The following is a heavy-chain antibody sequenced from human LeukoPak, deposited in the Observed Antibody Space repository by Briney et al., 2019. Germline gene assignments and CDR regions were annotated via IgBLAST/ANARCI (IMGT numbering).Heavy chain of an antibody. V-gene: IGHV4-31*03. Sequence: PSQTLSLTCTVSGGSISSGAYYWSWIRQHPGKGLEWIGYIYYSGRTYYNPSLKSRGTISLDTSQNHFSLKLTSVTAADTAVYYCARDGNWYYFDFWGLGTLVTVSS. D-gene: IGHD1-1*01. CDR1: GGSISSGAYY. CDR2: IYYSGRT. J-gene: IGHJ4*02. CDR3: ARDGNWYYFDF.